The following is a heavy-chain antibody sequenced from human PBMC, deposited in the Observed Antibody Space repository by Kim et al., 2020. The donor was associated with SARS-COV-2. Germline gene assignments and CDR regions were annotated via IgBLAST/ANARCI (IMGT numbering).Heavy chain of an antibody. Sequence: GGSPRLSCAASGFTFSSYAMSWVRQAPGKGLEWVSAISGSGGSTYYADSVKGRFTISRDNSKNTLYLQMNNLRAEDKAVYYCAKASWRGMVRGVTRDYWGQRTLVTVS. V-gene: IGHV3-23*01. CDR1: GFTFSSYA. CDR3: AKASWRGMVRGVTRDY. J-gene: IGHJ4*02. D-gene: IGHD3-10*01. CDR2: ISGSGGST.